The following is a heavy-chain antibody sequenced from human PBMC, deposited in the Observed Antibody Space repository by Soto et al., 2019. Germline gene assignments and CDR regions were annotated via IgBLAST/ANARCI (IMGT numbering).Heavy chain of an antibody. CDR1: GYSLNELC. J-gene: IGHJ1*01. CDR2: FDPEEGKM. V-gene: IGHV1-24*01. CDR3: ATDLGVALAPLSILYFQQ. Sequence: ASVKVSCKVSGYSLNELCMHWVRQPPGKGLEWIGGFDPEEGKMIYAQNFQGRVTMTEDTSADTAYMELNSLTSEDTAIYYCATDLGVALAPLSILYFQQWGQGTVVTVSS. D-gene: IGHD3-10*01.